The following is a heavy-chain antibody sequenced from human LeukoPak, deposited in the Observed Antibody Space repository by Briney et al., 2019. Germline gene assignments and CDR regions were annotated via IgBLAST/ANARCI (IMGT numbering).Heavy chain of an antibody. J-gene: IGHJ2*01. D-gene: IGHD3-22*01. CDR2: IYYSGST. V-gene: IGHV4-31*03. CDR3: ARDKVVPHLVYFDL. Sequence: PSQTLSLTCTVSGGSISSGGYYWSWIRQHPGKGLEWIGYIYYSGSTYYNPSLKSRVTISVDTSKNQFSLKLSSVTAADTAVYYCARDKVVPHLVYFDLWGRGTLVTVSS. CDR1: GGSISSGGYY.